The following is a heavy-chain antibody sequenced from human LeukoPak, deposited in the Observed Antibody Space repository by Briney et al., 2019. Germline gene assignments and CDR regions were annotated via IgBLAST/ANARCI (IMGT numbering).Heavy chain of an antibody. Sequence: PAWSLSLSCAPSGFSFGPYGMHWVRQAPGNGLEGVAVMSDDGTHKCYADSVKGRFTISRDNSKHTLYMQMNSLRAEDTAVYYCAKEVVATDYDYVRGFDYWGQGTLVTVSS. V-gene: IGHV3-30*17. CDR3: AKEVVATDYDYVRGFDY. D-gene: IGHD3-16*01. CDR2: MSDDGTHK. J-gene: IGHJ4*02. CDR1: GFSFGPYG.